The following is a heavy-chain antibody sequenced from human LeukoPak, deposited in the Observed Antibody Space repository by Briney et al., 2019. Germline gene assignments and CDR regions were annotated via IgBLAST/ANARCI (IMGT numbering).Heavy chain of an antibody. CDR1: VYTFTDYF. J-gene: IGHJ4*02. D-gene: IGHD6-25*01. Sequence: ASVTVSFKSSVYTFTDYFIHWVRQAPGQGLEWMGWINPNNGGTKYAQKFQGRVTMIRDTSISTTYMELSSLRSDDTAIYYCARDRSSGRDFDHWGQGTLVTVSS. CDR2: INPNNGGT. CDR3: ARDRSSGRDFDH. V-gene: IGHV1-2*02.